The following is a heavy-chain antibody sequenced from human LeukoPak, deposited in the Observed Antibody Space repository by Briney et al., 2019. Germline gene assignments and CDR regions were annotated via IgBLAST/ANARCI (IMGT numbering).Heavy chain of an antibody. CDR1: GFTFSGYA. D-gene: IGHD3-10*01. CDR3: ARAGSHWHYVY. J-gene: IGHJ4*02. CDR2: ISGSGGST. Sequence: PGGSLRLSCAASGFTFSGYAMSWVRQSPGKGLEWVSTISGSGGSTYYADSVKGRFTISRDNSKNTLYLQMNSLRAEDTAVYYCARAGSHWHYVYWGQGTVVTVSS. V-gene: IGHV3-23*01.